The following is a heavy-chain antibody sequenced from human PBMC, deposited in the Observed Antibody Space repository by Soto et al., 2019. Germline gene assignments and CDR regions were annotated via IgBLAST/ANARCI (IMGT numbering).Heavy chain of an antibody. CDR2: INPNSGGT. CDR1: GYTFTGYY. D-gene: IGHD5-18*01. J-gene: IGHJ4*02. CDR3: ARVRVDTAMASYYFDY. Sequence: ASVKVSCKASGYTFTGYYMHWVRQAPGQGLEWMGWINPNSGGTNYAQKFQGWVTMTRDTSISTAYMELSRLRSDDTAVCYCARVRVDTAMASYYFDYWGQGTLVTVSS. V-gene: IGHV1-2*04.